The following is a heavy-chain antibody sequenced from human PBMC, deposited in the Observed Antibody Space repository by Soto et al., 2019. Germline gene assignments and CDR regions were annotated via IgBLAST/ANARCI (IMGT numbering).Heavy chain of an antibody. J-gene: IGHJ6*02. CDR2: IKQDGSEK. CDR1: GFTFSSYW. Sequence: GGSLRLSCAASGFTFSSYWMSWVRQAPGKGLEWVANIKQDGSEKYYVDSVKGRFTISRDNAKNSLYLQMNSLRAEDTAVYYCARDNWNYGYYYSMDVWGQGTTVTVSS. CDR3: ARDNWNYGYYYSMDV. V-gene: IGHV3-7*01. D-gene: IGHD1-7*01.